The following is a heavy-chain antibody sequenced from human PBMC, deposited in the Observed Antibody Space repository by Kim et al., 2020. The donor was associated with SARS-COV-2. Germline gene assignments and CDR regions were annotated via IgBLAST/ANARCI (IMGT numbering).Heavy chain of an antibody. Sequence: SETLSLTCAVYGGSFSGYYWSWIRQPPGKGLEWIGEINHSGSTNYNPSLKSRVTISVDTSKNQFSLKLSSVTAADTAVYYCARGESGYSYGRWFDPWGQGTLVTVSS. CDR1: GGSFSGYY. D-gene: IGHD5-18*01. V-gene: IGHV4-34*01. J-gene: IGHJ5*02. CDR2: INHSGST. CDR3: ARGESGYSYGRWFDP.